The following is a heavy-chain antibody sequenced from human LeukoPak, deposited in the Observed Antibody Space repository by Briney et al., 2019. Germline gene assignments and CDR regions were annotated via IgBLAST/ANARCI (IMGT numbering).Heavy chain of an antibody. Sequence: SGGSLRLSCAASGFTFSSYSMNWVRQAPGKGLEWVSVIYSGGSTYYADSVKGRFTISRDNSKNTLYLQMNSLRAEDTAVYYCARAAYDSSYFDYWGQGTLVTVSS. V-gene: IGHV3-66*01. D-gene: IGHD3-22*01. CDR1: GFTFSSYS. CDR3: ARAAYDSSYFDY. CDR2: IYSGGST. J-gene: IGHJ4*02.